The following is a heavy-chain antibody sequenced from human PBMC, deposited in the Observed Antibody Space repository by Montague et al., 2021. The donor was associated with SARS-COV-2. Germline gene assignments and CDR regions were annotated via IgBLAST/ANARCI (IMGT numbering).Heavy chain of an antibody. V-gene: IGHV6-1*01. CDR1: GDSVSGSTVA. CDR3: ARQDTSGWLTFDY. CDR2: TYFRSSFYN. Sequence: CAISGDSVSGSTVAWNWLRQSPSRGLEWLGRTYFRSSFYNDYALSVKGRLNIQPDSAKNQFSLQLTSVTPEDTAIYYCARQDTSGWLTFDYWGQGILVTVSS. D-gene: IGHD6-19*01. J-gene: IGHJ4*02.